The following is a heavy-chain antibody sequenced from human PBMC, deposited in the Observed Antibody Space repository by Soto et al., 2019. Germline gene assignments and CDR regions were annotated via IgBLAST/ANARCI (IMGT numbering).Heavy chain of an antibody. D-gene: IGHD6-13*01. CDR2: ISAYNGNT. J-gene: IGHJ4*02. V-gene: IGHV1-18*01. Sequence: QVQLVQSGVEVKKPGASVKVSCKASGYTFTSYGIRWVRQAPGQGLEWMGWISAYNGNTNSAQKLQGRVTMTTDTSTTPAYMELRSLRSADTDVDYCVRAPRSSRVFDYWGQGTLVTVSS. CDR3: VRAPRSSRVFDY. CDR1: GYTFTSYG.